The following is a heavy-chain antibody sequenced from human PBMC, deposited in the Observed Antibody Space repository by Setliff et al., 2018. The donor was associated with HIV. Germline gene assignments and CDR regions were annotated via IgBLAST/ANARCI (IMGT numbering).Heavy chain of an antibody. D-gene: IGHD2-15*01. Sequence: PSETLSLTCTVSGGSISSNSYYWGWIRQPPGKGLEWIGSIYYSGGTYYNPSLKSRVTISVDTSKNQFSLQLSSVTAADTAVYYCARDFRPCCAHFDYWGQGILVTVSS. CDR2: IYYSGGT. CDR3: ARDFRPCCAHFDY. CDR1: GGSISSNSYY. V-gene: IGHV4-39*02. J-gene: IGHJ4*02.